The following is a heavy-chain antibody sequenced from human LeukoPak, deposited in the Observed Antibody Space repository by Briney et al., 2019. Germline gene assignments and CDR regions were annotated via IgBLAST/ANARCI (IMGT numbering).Heavy chain of an antibody. Sequence: GGSLRVSCAASGFTFSDYYRSWIRQAPGKGLEWVSYISSSGSTIYYADSVKGRFTISRDNAKNSLYLQMNSLRAEDTAVYYCARDYGYYPSLDAFDIWGQGTMVTVSS. CDR1: GFTFSDYY. CDR3: ARDYGYYPSLDAFDI. J-gene: IGHJ3*02. D-gene: IGHD3-22*01. CDR2: ISSSGSTI. V-gene: IGHV3-11*01.